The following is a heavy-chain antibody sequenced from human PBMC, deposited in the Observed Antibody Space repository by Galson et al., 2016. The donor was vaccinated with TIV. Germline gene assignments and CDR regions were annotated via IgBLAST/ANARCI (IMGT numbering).Heavy chain of an antibody. V-gene: IGHV1-18*01. CDR2: INSYNGDT. J-gene: IGHJ2*01. Sequence: SVKVSCKASGYTFTDYAISWVRQAPGQGLEWMGWINSYNGDTTFAQKFQGRVTVTTDTSTNTAYMELWNLRSDDTAVYYCARSGYTYGLVGLPSSFCYLDLWGRGTLITVSS. CDR3: ARSGYTYGLVGLPSSFCYLDL. CDR1: GYTFTDYA. D-gene: IGHD5-18*01.